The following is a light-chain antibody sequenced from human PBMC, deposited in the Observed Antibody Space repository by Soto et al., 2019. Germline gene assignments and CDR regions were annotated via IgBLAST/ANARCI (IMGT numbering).Light chain of an antibody. J-gene: IGKJ5*01. CDR3: QQHKDYPLT. CDR2: AAS. Sequence: DIQLTQSPSFLSASVGDRVTITCRASHDISSYLTWYQQKPGEAPTVLIYAASTLQGGVPSRFSGSGSGTEFTITIRSLQSEDFASYYCQQHKDYPLTFGRGTRLEN. V-gene: IGKV1-9*01. CDR1: HDISSY.